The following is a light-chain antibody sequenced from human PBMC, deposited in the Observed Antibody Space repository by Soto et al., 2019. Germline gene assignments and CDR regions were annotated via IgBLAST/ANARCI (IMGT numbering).Light chain of an antibody. CDR2: RAS. J-gene: IGKJ1*01. V-gene: IGKV3-15*01. CDR1: QSVSRD. Sequence: EIVMTQSPATLSVSPGERATLSCRASQSVSRDLAWYQQKPGQAPRLLIFRASSRATGVPARFSASGSGTEYTLPISGLQYEDYAVYYCQQYSNWPPWTFGPGTKVDIK. CDR3: QQYSNWPPWT.